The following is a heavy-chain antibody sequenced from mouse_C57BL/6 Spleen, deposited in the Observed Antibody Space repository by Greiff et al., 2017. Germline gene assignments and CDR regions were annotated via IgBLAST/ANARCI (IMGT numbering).Heavy chain of an antibody. J-gene: IGHJ2*01. V-gene: IGHV1-52*01. CDR2: IDPSDSET. Sequence: QVQLQQPGAELVRPGSSVTLSCKASGYTFTSYWMHWVKQRPIQGLEWIGNIDPSDSETHYNQKFKDKATLTVDQSSSTAYMPLSRLTSEDSAVFYCARGGWFDYWGQGPPLTVSS. CDR3: ARGGWFDY. D-gene: IGHD1-1*02. CDR1: GYTFTSYW.